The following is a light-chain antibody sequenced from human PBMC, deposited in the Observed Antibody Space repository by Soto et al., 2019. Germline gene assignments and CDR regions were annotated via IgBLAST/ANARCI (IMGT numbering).Light chain of an antibody. CDR3: SSYTTTTLDV. V-gene: IGLV2-14*01. CDR1: SSDIGRYNY. CDR2: DVT. J-gene: IGLJ1*01. Sequence: QSALTQPASVSGSPGQSITISCTGTSSDIGRYNYVSWYQQHPGKAPKLMIYDVTNRPSGVSNRFSGSKSGNTASLTISGLQAEDEADYYCSSYTTTTLDVFGTVTKVTVL.